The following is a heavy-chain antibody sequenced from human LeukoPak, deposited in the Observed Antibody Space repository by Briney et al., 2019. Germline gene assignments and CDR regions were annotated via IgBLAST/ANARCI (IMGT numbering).Heavy chain of an antibody. J-gene: IGHJ4*02. D-gene: IGHD3-22*01. CDR2: ISGTGGST. V-gene: IGHV3-23*01. CDR3: AKDRGGITMIFDY. CDR1: GFTFSSYG. Sequence: PGGSLRLSCAASGFTFSSYGMSWVRQAPGKGLEWVSLISGTGGSTYYADSVKGRLTISRDNSKNTLYLQMNSLRAEDTAVYYCAKDRGGITMIFDYWGQGTLVTVSS.